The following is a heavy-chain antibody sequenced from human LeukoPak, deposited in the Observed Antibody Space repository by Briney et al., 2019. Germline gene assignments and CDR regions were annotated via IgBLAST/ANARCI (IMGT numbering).Heavy chain of an antibody. V-gene: IGHV4-38-2*01. CDR3: ARVPPRAANDY. J-gene: IGHJ4*02. CDR1: GVSVTSPYL. CDR2: IYHNGNT. Sequence: PSETLSLTCAVSGVSVTSPYLWGWFRQPPGKGLEWVATIYHNGNTYYNPSLSSRVTISMDTSTNDFSLKVTSVTAADTAVYFCARVPPRAANDYWGQGTLVTVSS.